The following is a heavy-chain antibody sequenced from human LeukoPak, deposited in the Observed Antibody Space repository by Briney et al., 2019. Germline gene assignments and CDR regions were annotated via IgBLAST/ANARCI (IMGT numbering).Heavy chain of an antibody. Sequence: SETLSLTCTVSGGSLSSYYWSWIRQPPGKGLEWIGYIYYSGSTNYNPSLKSRVTISVDTSKNQFSLTLRSVTAADTAVYYCARHQSWGVVGWFDPWGQGTLVSVSS. CDR3: ARHQSWGVVGWFDP. CDR1: GGSLSSYY. V-gene: IGHV4-59*08. CDR2: IYYSGST. J-gene: IGHJ5*02. D-gene: IGHD3-16*01.